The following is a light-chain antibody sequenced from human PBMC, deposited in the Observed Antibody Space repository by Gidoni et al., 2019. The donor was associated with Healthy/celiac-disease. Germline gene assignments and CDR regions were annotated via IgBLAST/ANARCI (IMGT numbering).Light chain of an antibody. V-gene: IGKV1-33*01. CDR3: QQYDNLLRT. J-gene: IGKJ4*01. CDR2: DAS. Sequence: DIQMTQSPSSLSASVGDRVTITCQASQDIRNYLNWYQQKPGKAPKLLIYDASNLETGVPSRFSGSGSGTDFTFTISSLQPEDISTYYCQQYDNLLRTFGGGTKVEIK. CDR1: QDIRNY.